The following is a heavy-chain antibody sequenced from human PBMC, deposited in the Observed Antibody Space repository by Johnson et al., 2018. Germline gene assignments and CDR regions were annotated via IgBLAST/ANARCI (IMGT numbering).Heavy chain of an antibody. CDR1: GFKCTDYA. V-gene: IGHV3-23*04. Sequence: EVQLVETGGRLVKPGGSLGLSCAASGFKCTDYALTWVRQAPGKGLEWVSGIGGSFEATYYVASVQGRCTISRDNSKTTLYLEMNSRRADDTAIYYCARGKVMTKVPTTPRELYYYCMDVWGQVTTVTVSS. J-gene: IGHJ6*02. CDR2: IGGSFEAT. D-gene: IGHD4-17*01. CDR3: ARGKVMTKVPTTPRELYYYCMDV.